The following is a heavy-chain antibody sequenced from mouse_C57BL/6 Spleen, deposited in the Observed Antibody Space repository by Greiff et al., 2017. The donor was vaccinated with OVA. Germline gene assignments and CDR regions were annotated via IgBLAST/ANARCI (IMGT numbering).Heavy chain of an antibody. CDR3: ARSVTTEDY. Sequence: QVQLQQPGAELVRPGTSVKLSCKASGYTFTSYWMHWVKQRPGQGLEWIGVIDPSDSYTNYNQKFKGKATLTVDTSSSTAYMQLSSLTSEDSAVYCCARSVTTEDYWGQGTTLTVSS. J-gene: IGHJ2*01. V-gene: IGHV1-59*01. CDR2: IDPSDSYT. CDR1: GYTFTSYW. D-gene: IGHD1-1*01.